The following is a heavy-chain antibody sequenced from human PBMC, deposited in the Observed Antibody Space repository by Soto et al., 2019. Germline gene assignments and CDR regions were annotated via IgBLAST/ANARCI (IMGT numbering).Heavy chain of an antibody. CDR3: ARVINGYDFWSGYYRNCCDP. Sequence: SETLSLTCTVSGGSISSYYWSWIRQPAGKGLEWIGRIYTSGSTNYNPSLKSRVTMSVDTSKNQFSLKLSSVTAADTVVYDCARVINGYDFWSGYYRNCCDPWGQGTLVTGS. J-gene: IGHJ5*02. CDR1: GGSISSYY. D-gene: IGHD3-3*01. V-gene: IGHV4-4*07. CDR2: IYTSGST.